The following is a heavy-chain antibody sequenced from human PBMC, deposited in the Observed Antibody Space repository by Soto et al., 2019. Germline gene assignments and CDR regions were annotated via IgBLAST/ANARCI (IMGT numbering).Heavy chain of an antibody. J-gene: IGHJ4*02. CDR2: ISGSGGST. V-gene: IGHV3-23*01. Sequence: EVQLLESGGGLVQPGGSLRLSCAASGFTFSSYAMSWVRQAPGKGLEWVSAISGSGGSTYYADSVKGRFTISRDNSKNTLYLQMNSLSAEDTAVYYCAKDPNPKVRRPCDFDYWGQGTLVTVSS. CDR1: GFTFSSYA. CDR3: AKDPNPKVRRPCDFDY. D-gene: IGHD3-10*01.